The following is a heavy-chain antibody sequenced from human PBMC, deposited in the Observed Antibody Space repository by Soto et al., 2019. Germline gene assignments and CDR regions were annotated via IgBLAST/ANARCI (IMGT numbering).Heavy chain of an antibody. CDR1: GFTFSAYA. CDR3: ARDDSRGYSGYDIDY. V-gene: IGHV3-33*01. CDR2: MWFDGSHT. Sequence: QVQLVESGGGVVQPGRSLRLSCEASGFTFSAYAMHWVRQAPGKGLEWVAVMWFDGSHTYYAGSVKGRFAISRDNSKNTLYLQMNSLRVEDTAVYYCARDDSRGYSGYDIDYWGQGTLVTVSS. D-gene: IGHD5-12*01. J-gene: IGHJ4*02.